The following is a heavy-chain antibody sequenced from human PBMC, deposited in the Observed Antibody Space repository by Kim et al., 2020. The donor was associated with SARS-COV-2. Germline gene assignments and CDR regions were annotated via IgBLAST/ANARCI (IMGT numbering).Heavy chain of an antibody. J-gene: IGHJ6*01. D-gene: IGHD2-2*01. Sequence: SETLSLTCAVYGGSFSGYYWSWIRQPPGKGLEWIGEINHSGSTNYNPSLKSRVTISVDTSKNQFSLKLSSVTAADTAGYYCAVVPADDVFLGVMSYFYY. CDR2: INHSGST. CDR3: AVVPADDVFLGVMSYFYY. V-gene: IGHV4-34*01. CDR1: GGSFSGYY.